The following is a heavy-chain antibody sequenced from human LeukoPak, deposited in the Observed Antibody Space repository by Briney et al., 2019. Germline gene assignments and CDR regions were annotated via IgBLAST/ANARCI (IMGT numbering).Heavy chain of an antibody. CDR3: AKARAGDITAAFNY. J-gene: IGHJ4*02. CDR1: GFTFSSFA. CDR2: ISGSGAST. V-gene: IGHV3-23*01. Sequence: GGSLRLSCAASGFTFSSFAMSWVRQAPGKELEWVSGISGSGASTYYADSVKGRFTISRDNSQNTLYLQMNSLRAEDTAIYYCAKARAGDITAAFNYWGQGTLVTVSS. D-gene: IGHD6-13*01.